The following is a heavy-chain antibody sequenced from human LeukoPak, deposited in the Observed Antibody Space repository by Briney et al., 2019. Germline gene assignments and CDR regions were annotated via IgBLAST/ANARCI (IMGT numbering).Heavy chain of an antibody. D-gene: IGHD1-26*01. CDR3: ASGGSYYGSYFDY. V-gene: IGHV1-69*01. CDR2: IIPIFGKA. J-gene: IGHJ4*02. Sequence: ASVKVSCKASGGTFSSYAISWVRQAPGQGLEWMGGIIPIFGKANYAQQFQGRVTITADESTSTAYMELSSLRSEDTAAYYCASGGSYYGSYFDYWGQGTLVTVSS. CDR1: GGTFSSYA.